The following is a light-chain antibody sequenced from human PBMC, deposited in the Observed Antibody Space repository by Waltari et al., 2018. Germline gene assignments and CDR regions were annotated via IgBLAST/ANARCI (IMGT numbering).Light chain of an antibody. CDR2: EVT. J-gene: IGLJ1*01. V-gene: IGLV2-18*01. CDR3: CFYTSRFYV. Sequence: QSALTQPPSVSGTPGQSVTISCTGTSSDVGTNTRVSWYQHSPGSAPKLLIYEVTNRPSGVPDRFSGTKSGNTASLTISGLQAEDEADYYCCFYTSRFYVFGPGTKVTVL. CDR1: SSDVGTNTR.